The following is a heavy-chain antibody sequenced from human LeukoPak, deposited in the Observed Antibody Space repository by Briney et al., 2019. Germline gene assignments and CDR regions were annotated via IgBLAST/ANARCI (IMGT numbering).Heavy chain of an antibody. CDR3: ARGFDY. V-gene: IGHV3-30-3*01. Sequence: GRCLGLSCAASGFTFSSYAMHWVRQAPGKGLEWVAVISYDGSNKYYADSVKGRFTISRDNSKNTLYLQMNSRRAEDTAVYYSARGFDYWGQGTLVTVSS. J-gene: IGHJ4*02. CDR1: GFTFSSYA. CDR2: ISYDGSNK.